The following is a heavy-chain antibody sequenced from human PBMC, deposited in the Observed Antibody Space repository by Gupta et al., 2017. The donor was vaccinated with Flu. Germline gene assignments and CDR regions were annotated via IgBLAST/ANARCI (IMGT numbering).Heavy chain of an antibody. V-gene: IGHV3-23*01. CDR3: AKKREMGDSPWNSLEY. Sequence: DSVRGRFTVSRDDSKNTLYLQMNSLRAEDTATYFCAKKREMGDSPWNSLEYWGQGALVTFSS. J-gene: IGHJ4*02. D-gene: IGHD1-7*01.